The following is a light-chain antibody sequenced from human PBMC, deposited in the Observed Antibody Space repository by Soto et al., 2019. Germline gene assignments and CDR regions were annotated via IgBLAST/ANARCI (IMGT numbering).Light chain of an antibody. CDR1: QSVSNY. Sequence: EIVWTQSPATLSLSPGERATLSCRASQSVSNYLAWYQQKPGQAPRLLIYDASNRATGIPARFSGSGSGTDFTLTISSLEPEDFEVYYCQQRSNWPPWTFGQGTKVEIK. V-gene: IGKV3-11*01. CDR3: QQRSNWPPWT. CDR2: DAS. J-gene: IGKJ1*01.